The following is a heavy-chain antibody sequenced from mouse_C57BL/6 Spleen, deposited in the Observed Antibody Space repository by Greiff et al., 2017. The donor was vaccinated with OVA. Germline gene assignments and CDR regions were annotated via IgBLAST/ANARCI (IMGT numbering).Heavy chain of an antibody. Sequence: QVQLQQPGAELVRPGSSVKLSCMASGYTFTSYWMHWVKQRPIQGLDWIGNIDPSDSETHYNQKFKDKATLTVDKSSSTAYMQLSSLTSEDSAVYYCARSGDYDIPNYWGQGTTLTVSS. CDR1: GYTFTSYW. D-gene: IGHD2-4*01. CDR2: IDPSDSET. J-gene: IGHJ2*01. CDR3: ARSGDYDIPNY. V-gene: IGHV1-52*01.